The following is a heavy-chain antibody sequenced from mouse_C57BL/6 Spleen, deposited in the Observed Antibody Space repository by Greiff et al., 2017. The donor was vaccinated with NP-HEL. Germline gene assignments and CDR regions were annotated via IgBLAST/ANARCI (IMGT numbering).Heavy chain of an antibody. CDR2: ISSGSSDI. J-gene: IGHJ3*01. CDR3: ARGAYGSSWFAY. D-gene: IGHD1-1*01. Sequence: EVQLVESGAGLVKPGGSLKLSCTASGFTFSDYGMHWVRQAPVKGLEWVAYISSGSSDIHYAEKVKGRSTISRDNAKNTLFLQMTSLRSEDTAMYSCARGAYGSSWFAYWGQGTLVTVSA. V-gene: IGHV5-17*01. CDR1: GFTFSDYG.